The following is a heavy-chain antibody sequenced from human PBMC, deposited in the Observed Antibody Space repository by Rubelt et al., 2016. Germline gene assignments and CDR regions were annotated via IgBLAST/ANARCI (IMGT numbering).Heavy chain of an antibody. J-gene: IGHJ4*02. V-gene: IGHV1-2*06. CDR2: INPNSGGT. Sequence: APGQGLEWMGRINPNSGGTNYAQNFQGRVTMTRDTSISTACMDLSRLRSDDTAVYYCARLFKPGWGQGTLVTVSS. D-gene: IGHD1-1*01. CDR3: ARLFKPG.